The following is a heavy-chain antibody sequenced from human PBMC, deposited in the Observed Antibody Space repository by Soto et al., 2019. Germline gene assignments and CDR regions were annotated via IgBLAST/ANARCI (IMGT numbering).Heavy chain of an antibody. D-gene: IGHD3-22*01. V-gene: IGHV4-31*03. CDR2: IYYSGST. Sequence: SETLSLTCTVPGGSISSGGYYWSWIRQHPGKGLEWIGYIYYSGSTYYNPSLKSRVTISVDTSKNQFSLKLSSVTAADTAVYYCARVGASGDARTYYYDSSGYPFDYWGQGTLVTVSS. CDR1: GGSISSGGYY. CDR3: ARVGASGDARTYYYDSSGYPFDY. J-gene: IGHJ4*02.